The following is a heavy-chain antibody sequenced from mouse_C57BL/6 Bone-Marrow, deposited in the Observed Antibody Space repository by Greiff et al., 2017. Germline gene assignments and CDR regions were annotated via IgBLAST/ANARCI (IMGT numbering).Heavy chain of an antibody. J-gene: IGHJ3*01. D-gene: IGHD1-1*01. CDR3: ARPLRKPCFAY. Sequence: EVQRVESGGDLVKPGGSLKLSCAASGFTFSSYGMSWVRQTPDKRLEWVATISSGGSCTYYPESVKGRFTISIDNATNTLYLQMSSLKSEDTAMYYCARPLRKPCFAYWGQGTLVTVSA. CDR2: ISSGGSCT. CDR1: GFTFSSYG. V-gene: IGHV5-6*01.